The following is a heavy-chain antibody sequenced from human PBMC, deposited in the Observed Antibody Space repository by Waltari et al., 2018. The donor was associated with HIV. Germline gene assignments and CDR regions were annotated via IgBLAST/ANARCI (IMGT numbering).Heavy chain of an antibody. J-gene: IGHJ5*01. V-gene: IGHV1-2*02. CDR3: ARGGTQITISGGPPPDF. CDR2: INPNTGGT. D-gene: IGHD3-3*01. Sequence: VQLVQSGAEVKKPGASVKVSCKASGYTFDGHSMHWVRQAPGQRLEWMGGINPNTGGTHSVQRVQGRDTMTRDTSISTADMELSRVRSEDTAVYYCARGGTQITISGGPPPDFWGQGTLVIVSS. CDR1: GYTFDGHS.